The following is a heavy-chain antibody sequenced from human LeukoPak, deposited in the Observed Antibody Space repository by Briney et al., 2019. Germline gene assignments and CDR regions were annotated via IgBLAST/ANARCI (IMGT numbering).Heavy chain of an antibody. CDR1: GGSISSSSYY. D-gene: IGHD6-13*01. Sequence: PSETLSLTCTVSGGSISSSSYYWGWIRQPPGKGLEWIGSIYYSGSTYHNPSLKSRVTISVDTSKNQFSLKLSSVTAADTAVYYCARVSTIAAAGIDYWGQGTLVTVSS. V-gene: IGHV4-39*07. CDR2: IYYSGST. CDR3: ARVSTIAAAGIDY. J-gene: IGHJ4*02.